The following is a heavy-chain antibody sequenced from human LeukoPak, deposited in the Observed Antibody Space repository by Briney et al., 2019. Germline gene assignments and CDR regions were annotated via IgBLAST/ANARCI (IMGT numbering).Heavy chain of an antibody. CDR1: GGSISSSSYY. J-gene: IGHJ5*02. V-gene: IGHV4-39*01. Sequence: PSETLSLTCTVSGGSISSSSYYWGWIRQPPGKGLEWIGSIYYSGSTYYNPSLKSRVTISVDTSKNQFSLKLSSVTAADTAVYYCARVRPLVGATTGWFDPWGQGTLVTVSS. D-gene: IGHD1-26*01. CDR2: IYYSGST. CDR3: ARVRPLVGATTGWFDP.